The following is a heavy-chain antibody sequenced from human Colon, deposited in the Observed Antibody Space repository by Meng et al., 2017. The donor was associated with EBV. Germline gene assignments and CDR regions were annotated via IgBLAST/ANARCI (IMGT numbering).Heavy chain of an antibody. CDR2: VYHTGST. D-gene: IGHD2-21*01. CDR1: GGSISSSHW. Sequence: QVQLQESGPGLVQPSGPLSLTCAVSGGSISSSHWWTWVRQPPGKGLEWIGEVYHTGSTKYNPSLKSRLTISVDKSKNQFSLNLTSVTAADTAVYYCARVWQSLTAFFDSWGQGTLVTVSS. V-gene: IGHV4-4*02. J-gene: IGHJ4*02. CDR3: ARVWQSLTAFFDS.